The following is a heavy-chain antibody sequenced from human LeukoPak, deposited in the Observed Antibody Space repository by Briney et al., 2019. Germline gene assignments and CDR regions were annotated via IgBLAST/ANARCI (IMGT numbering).Heavy chain of an antibody. J-gene: IGHJ4*02. V-gene: IGHV3-30*02. D-gene: IGHD2-21*01. CDR2: IRYDGSNK. CDR3: AKDRPRLLFICGDCSPFDY. Sequence: GGSLRLSCAASGFTFSSYSMHWVRQAPGKGLEWVAFIRYDGSNKYYADSVKGRFTISRDNSKNTLYLQMNSLRAEDTAVYYCAKDRPRLLFICGDCSPFDYWGQGTLVTVSS. CDR1: GFTFSSYS.